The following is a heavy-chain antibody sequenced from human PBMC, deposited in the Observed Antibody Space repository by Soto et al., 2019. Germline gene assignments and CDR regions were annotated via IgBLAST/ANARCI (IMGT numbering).Heavy chain of an antibody. J-gene: IGHJ6*02. CDR2: IYPGDSDT. Sequence: PGESLKISCKGSGYSFTSYWIGWVRQMPGKGLELMGIIYPGDSDTRYSPSFQGQVTISADKSISTAYLQWSGLKASDTAMYYCARTAAAGKYYYGMDVWGQGTTVTVSS. V-gene: IGHV5-51*01. D-gene: IGHD6-13*01. CDR3: ARTAAAGKYYYGMDV. CDR1: GYSFTSYW.